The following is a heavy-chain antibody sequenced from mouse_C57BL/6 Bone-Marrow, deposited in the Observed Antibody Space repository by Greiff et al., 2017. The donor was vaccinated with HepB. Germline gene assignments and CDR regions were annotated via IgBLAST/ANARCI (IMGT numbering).Heavy chain of an antibody. CDR1: GYTFTDYY. D-gene: IGHD1-1*01. V-gene: IGHV1-76*01. Sequence: QVQLQQSGAELVRPGASVKLSCKASGYTFTDYYINWVKQRPGQGLEWIARIYPGSGNTYYNEKFKGKATLTAEKSSSTAYMQLSSLTSEDSAVYFCARRGVNYGSSPAWFAYWGQGTLVTVSA. CDR2: IYPGSGNT. J-gene: IGHJ3*01. CDR3: ARRGVNYGSSPAWFAY.